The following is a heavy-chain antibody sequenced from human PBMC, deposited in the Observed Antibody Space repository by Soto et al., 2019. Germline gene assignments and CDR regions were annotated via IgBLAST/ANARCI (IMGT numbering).Heavy chain of an antibody. CDR2: INADSVGT. J-gene: IGHJ5*02. D-gene: IGHD2-2*01. CDR3: ARPEAPYRTLYYYQPYDNCFDP. V-gene: IGHV1-2*04. Sequence: SVHRCCRASGSTIPGYYIHWLRHTPDQGLEWMGWINADSVGTKSAQKFQGWVTIIRDTSISTAYMELRRLRSDDTAVYYCARPEAPYRTLYYYQPYDNCFDPWGQGTLVTVSS. CDR1: GSTIPGYY.